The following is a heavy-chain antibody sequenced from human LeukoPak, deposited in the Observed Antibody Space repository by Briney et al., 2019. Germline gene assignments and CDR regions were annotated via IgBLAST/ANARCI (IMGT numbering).Heavy chain of an antibody. CDR2: IKQDGSEK. V-gene: IGHV3-7*01. CDR1: GFTFSSYW. Sequence: GGSLRLSCAASGFTFSSYWMSWVRQAPGKGLEWVANIKQDGSEKYYVDSVKGRFTISRDNAKNSLYLQMNSLRAEDTAVYYCARDNVAAAGLFDYWGQGTLVTVSS. CDR3: ARDNVAAAGLFDY. J-gene: IGHJ4*02. D-gene: IGHD6-13*01.